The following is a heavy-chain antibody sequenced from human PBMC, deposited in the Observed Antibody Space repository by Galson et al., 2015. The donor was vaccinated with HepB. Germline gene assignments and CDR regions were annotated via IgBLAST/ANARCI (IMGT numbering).Heavy chain of an antibody. Sequence: SLTCTVSGGSISSSSYYWGWIRQPPGKGLEWIGSIDYSGSTYYNPSLKSRVTISVDTSKNQFSLKLSSATAADTAVYYCARDGTALLWFGESAWFDPWGQGTLVTVSS. CDR3: ARDGTALLWFGESAWFDP. V-gene: IGHV4-39*07. CDR1: GGSISSSSYY. CDR2: IDYSGST. J-gene: IGHJ5*02. D-gene: IGHD3-10*01.